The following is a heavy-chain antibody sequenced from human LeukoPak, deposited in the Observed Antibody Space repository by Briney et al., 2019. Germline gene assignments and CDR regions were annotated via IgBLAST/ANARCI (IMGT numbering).Heavy chain of an antibody. V-gene: IGHV4-39*01. J-gene: IGHJ6*03. CDR2: IYYSGNT. CDR3: ARHVLDRSLWGSYQYYVDL. Sequence: PSETLSLTCSVSGGSISGTDYYWAWIRQPPGKGLEWLGSIYYSGNTYYNPSLKSRFSVSVDRSKNQFSLRLTSLTAADSAVYSCARHVLDRSLWGSYQYYVDLWGIGTTVTVSS. CDR1: GGSISGTDYY. D-gene: IGHD3-16*01.